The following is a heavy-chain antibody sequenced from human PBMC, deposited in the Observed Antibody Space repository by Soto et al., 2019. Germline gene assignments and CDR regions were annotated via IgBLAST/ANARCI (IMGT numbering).Heavy chain of an antibody. CDR2: RSHSGGT. Sequence: QVQLQQWGAGLLKPSETLSLTCAVYGGFVSSGSYYWSWIRQPPGKGLEWIGERSHSGGTHFNPSLKSRVTISVDTSKNKFSLKMSSVTAADTALYYCARVERGTATTVVDAFDIWGPGTMVTVSS. V-gene: IGHV4-34*01. J-gene: IGHJ3*02. CDR1: GGFVSSGSYY. D-gene: IGHD1-1*01. CDR3: ARVERGTATTVVDAFDI.